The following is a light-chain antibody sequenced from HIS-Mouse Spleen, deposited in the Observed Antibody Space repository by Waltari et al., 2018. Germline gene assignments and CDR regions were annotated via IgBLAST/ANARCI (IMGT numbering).Light chain of an antibody. J-gene: IGKJ2*01. CDR3: QQYGSSPPYT. V-gene: IGKV1-13*02. Sequence: AIQLTQSPSSLSASVGDRVTITCRASQGISSALAWYQQKPGKAPKLLIYDASSRATGIPDRFSGSGSGTDFTLTISRLEPEDFAVYYCQQYGSSPPYTFGQGTKLEIK. CDR1: QGISSA. CDR2: DAS.